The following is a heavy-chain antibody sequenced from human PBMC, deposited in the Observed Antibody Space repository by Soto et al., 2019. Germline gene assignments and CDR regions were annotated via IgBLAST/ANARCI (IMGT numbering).Heavy chain of an antibody. J-gene: IGHJ4*02. D-gene: IGHD2-15*01. CDR1: GCSINSNNYY. CDR2: LYNDGST. CDR3: AKVVVAATRHTDFDS. V-gene: IGHV4-39*01. Sequence: PSGPLFLTCTVSGCSINSNNYYWKWIRQPPGKGLAWIASLYNDGSTYYSPSLKSRVTISADTSKNQFSLNLKSVTAADTAVYYCAKVVVAATRHTDFDSWGQGTLVTVS.